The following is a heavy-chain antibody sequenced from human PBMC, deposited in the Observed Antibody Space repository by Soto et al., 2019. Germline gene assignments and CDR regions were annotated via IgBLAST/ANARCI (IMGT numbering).Heavy chain of an antibody. D-gene: IGHD1-26*01. J-gene: IGHJ4*02. Sequence: QVQLVESGGGVVQPGRSLRLSCAASGFTFSSYGMHWVRQAPGKGLEWVAVISYDGSNKYYADPVKGRFTISRDNSKSTLYLQMNSLRAEDTGVYYCARSPYSVSYLAYFDYWGQGTLVTVSS. CDR2: ISYDGSNK. V-gene: IGHV3-30*03. CDR3: ARSPYSVSYLAYFDY. CDR1: GFTFSSYG.